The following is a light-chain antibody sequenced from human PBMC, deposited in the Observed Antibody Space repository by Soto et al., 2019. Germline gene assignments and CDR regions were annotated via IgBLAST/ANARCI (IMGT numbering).Light chain of an antibody. CDR2: KAS. V-gene: IGKV1-5*03. Sequence: DIQMTQSPSTLSASVGDRVIITCRASQSISKLLAWYQQKPGRAPTLLIYKASTLESGVPSRFSGSGSGTEFSLTIGSLQPDDSATYCCQQYQSYPLTFGQGTRLEMK. CDR1: QSISKL. CDR3: QQYQSYPLT. J-gene: IGKJ5*01.